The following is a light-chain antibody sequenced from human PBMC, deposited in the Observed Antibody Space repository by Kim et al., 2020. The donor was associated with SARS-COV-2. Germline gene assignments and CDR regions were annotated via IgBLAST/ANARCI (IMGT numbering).Light chain of an antibody. V-gene: IGLV1-40*01. Sequence: QRVTISCTGSSSNIGTTYDVQWYQQIPGKAPKLLIFGNNNRPSGVPDRFSASKSGTSASLTITGLQAEDEADYYCHSYDSNLSGSVIGGGTQLTVL. CDR1: SSNIGTTYD. J-gene: IGLJ3*02. CDR3: HSYDSNLSGSV. CDR2: GNN.